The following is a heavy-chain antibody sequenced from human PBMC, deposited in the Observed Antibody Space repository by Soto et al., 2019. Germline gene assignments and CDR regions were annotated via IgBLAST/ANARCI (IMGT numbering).Heavy chain of an antibody. Sequence: DSVKGRFTMSRDNSKNTLYLQMNSLRAEDTAVYYCAKDQVYDSSGYRLYHYYGMDVWGQGTTVTVSS. J-gene: IGHJ6*02. V-gene: IGHV3-30*02. CDR3: AKDQVYDSSGYRLYHYYGMDV. D-gene: IGHD3-22*01.